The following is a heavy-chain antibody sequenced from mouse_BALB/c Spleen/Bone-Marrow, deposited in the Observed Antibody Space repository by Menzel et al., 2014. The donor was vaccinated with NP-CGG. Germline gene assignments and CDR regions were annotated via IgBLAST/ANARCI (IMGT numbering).Heavy chain of an antibody. CDR2: IFPRNGST. V-gene: IGHV1-66*01. J-gene: IGHJ2*01. CDR1: GYSLTSYH. CDR3: ARRDYYGSTYGFDS. Sequence: QLPESGPELVKPGASVKISCKASGYSLTSYHIHWVKQRPGPGLERIGWIFPRNGSTKYNEKFKGKATLTADTSSSTAYMQLSSLTSEDSAVYFCARRDYYGSTYGFDSWGQGTTLTVSS. D-gene: IGHD1-1*01.